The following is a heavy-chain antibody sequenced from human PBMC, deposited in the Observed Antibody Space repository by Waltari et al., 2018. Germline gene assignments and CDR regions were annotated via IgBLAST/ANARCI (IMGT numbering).Heavy chain of an antibody. Sequence: QVQLVQSGAEIKKPGASVKVSCKASGYNFTSYGISWVRQAPGQGLEWMGWIRAYNGDTNYAQNLQDRGTMSTYTSTNTAYMELRRLRSDDTAVYYWTRGWGQVITHYWGQGTLVTGS. CDR3: TRGWGQVITHY. CDR2: IRAYNGDT. D-gene: IGHD2-21*01. CDR1: GYNFTSYG. J-gene: IGHJ4*02. V-gene: IGHV1-18*01.